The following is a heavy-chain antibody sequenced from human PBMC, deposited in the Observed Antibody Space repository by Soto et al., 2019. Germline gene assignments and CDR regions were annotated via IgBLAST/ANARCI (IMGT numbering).Heavy chain of an antibody. CDR1: GYSFTSYW. CDR2: IYPGDSDT. Sequence: PGESLKISCKGSGYSFTSYWIGWVRQMPGKGLEWMGIIYPGDSDTRYSPSFQGQVTISADKSISTAYLQWSSLKASDTAMYYCARQRGCSGGSCPPGSYGMDVWGQGTTVTVSS. V-gene: IGHV5-51*01. CDR3: ARQRGCSGGSCPPGSYGMDV. J-gene: IGHJ6*02. D-gene: IGHD2-15*01.